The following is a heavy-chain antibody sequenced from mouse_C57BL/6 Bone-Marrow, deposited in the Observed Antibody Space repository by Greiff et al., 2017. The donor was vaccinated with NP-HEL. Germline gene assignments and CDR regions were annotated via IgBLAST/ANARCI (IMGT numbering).Heavy chain of an antibody. Sequence: QVQLQQSGAELARPGASVKLSCKASGYTFTSYGISWVKQRTGQGLEWIGEIYPRSGNTYYNEKLKGKATLTADKASSTAYMELRSLTSEDAAVYFCARSDLLWHMDYWGQGTSVTVSS. CDR3: ARSDLLWHMDY. V-gene: IGHV1-81*01. J-gene: IGHJ4*01. CDR2: IYPRSGNT. D-gene: IGHD2-1*01. CDR1: GYTFTSYG.